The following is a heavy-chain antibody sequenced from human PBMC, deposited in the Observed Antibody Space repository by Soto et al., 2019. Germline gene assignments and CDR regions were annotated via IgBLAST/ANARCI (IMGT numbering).Heavy chain of an antibody. CDR1: GGSISSYY. D-gene: IGHD4-17*01. J-gene: IGHJ4*02. Sequence: SETLSLTCTVSGGSISSYYWSWTRQPPGKGLEWIGYIYYSGSTNYNPSLKSRVTISVDTSKNQFSLKLSSVTAADTAVYYCARLSTSDYLFDYWGQGTLVTVAS. CDR3: ARLSTSDYLFDY. V-gene: IGHV4-59*08. CDR2: IYYSGST.